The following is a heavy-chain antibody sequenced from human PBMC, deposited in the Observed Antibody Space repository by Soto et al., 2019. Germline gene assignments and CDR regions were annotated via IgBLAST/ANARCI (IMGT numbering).Heavy chain of an antibody. CDR2: ISGSGGST. Sequence: GGSLRLSCAASGFTFSSYAMNWVRQAPGKGLEWVSISGSGGSTYYADYVKGRFTISRDNSKNTLYLQMNSLRAEDTAVYYCAKDDGYNYGFDFWGQGTLVTVSS. J-gene: IGHJ4*02. D-gene: IGHD5-12*01. CDR1: GFTFSSYA. V-gene: IGHV3-23*01. CDR3: AKDDGYNYGFDF.